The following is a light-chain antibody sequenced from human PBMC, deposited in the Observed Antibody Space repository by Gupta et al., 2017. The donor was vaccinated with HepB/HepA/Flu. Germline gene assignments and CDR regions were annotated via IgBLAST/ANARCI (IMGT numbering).Light chain of an antibody. J-gene: IGKJ4*01. CDR1: QSISSY. V-gene: IGKV1-39*01. Sequence: DIQMTQSPSSLSASVGDRVTITCRASQSISSYLNWYQQKPGKAPNLLIYAASSLRSGVPSRFSGSGSGTDFTLTISSLQPEDFATYYCQQGDRTPLTFGGGTKLEIK. CDR3: QQGDRTPLT. CDR2: AAS.